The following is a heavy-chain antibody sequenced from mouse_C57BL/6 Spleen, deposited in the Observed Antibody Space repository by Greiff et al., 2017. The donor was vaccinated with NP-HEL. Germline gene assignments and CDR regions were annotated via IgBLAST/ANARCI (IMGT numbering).Heavy chain of an antibody. J-gene: IGHJ3*01. V-gene: IGHV1-76*01. Sequence: VQLQQSGAELVRPGASVKLSCKASGYTFTDYYINWVKQRPGQGLEWIARIYPGSGNTYYNEKFKGKATLTADKSSSTAYMQLSSLTSEDSAVYYWARREDDSHAWFAYRGKGALVTVAA. CDR3: ARREDDSHAWFAY. D-gene: IGHD2-4*01. CDR1: GYTFTDYY. CDR2: IYPGSGNT.